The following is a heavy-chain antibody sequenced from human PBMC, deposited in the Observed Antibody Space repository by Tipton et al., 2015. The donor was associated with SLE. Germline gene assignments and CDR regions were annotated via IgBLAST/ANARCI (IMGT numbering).Heavy chain of an antibody. CDR2: INHSGST. CDR3: ARYSSGGRGVAFDI. J-gene: IGHJ3*02. Sequence: TLSLTCAVYGGSFSGYYWSWIRQPPGKGLEWIGEINHSGSTNYNPSLKSRVTISVDTSKNQFSLKLSSVTAADTAVYYCARYSSGGRGVAFDIWGQGTMVTVSS. CDR1: GGSFSGYY. D-gene: IGHD6-19*01. V-gene: IGHV4-34*01.